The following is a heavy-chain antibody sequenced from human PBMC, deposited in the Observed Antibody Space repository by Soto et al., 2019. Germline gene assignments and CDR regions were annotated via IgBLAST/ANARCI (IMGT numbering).Heavy chain of an antibody. J-gene: IGHJ6*02. CDR1: GGSFSGYY. Sequence: SETLSLTCAVYGGSFSGYYWSWIRQPPGKGLEWIGEINHSGSTNYNPSLKSRVTISIDTSKNQFSLKVGSVTAADTAVYYCASSSLYGMDVWGQGTTVTVSS. CDR2: INHSGST. V-gene: IGHV4-34*01. CDR3: ASSSLYGMDV.